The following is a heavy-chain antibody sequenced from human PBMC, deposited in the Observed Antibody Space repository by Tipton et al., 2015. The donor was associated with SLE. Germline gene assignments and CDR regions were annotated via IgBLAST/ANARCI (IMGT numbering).Heavy chain of an antibody. Sequence: TLSLTCTVSGGSISSYYWRWIRQPPGKGLEWIGYIYYSGSTNYNPSLKSRVTISVDTSKNQFSLKLSSVTAADTAVYYCARLGYSSATYGMAVCRQGTSVAVSS. CDR1: GGSISSYY. D-gene: IGHD6-19*01. J-gene: IGHJ6*02. CDR2: IYYSGST. CDR3: ARLGYSSATYGMAV. V-gene: IGHV4-59*08.